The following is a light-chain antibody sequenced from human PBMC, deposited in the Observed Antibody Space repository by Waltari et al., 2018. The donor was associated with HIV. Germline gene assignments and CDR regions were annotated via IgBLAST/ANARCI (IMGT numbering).Light chain of an antibody. J-gene: IGLJ3*02. CDR2: EVS. CDR1: SSDVGGYNY. Sequence: QSALTQPASVSGSPGQSITISCTGTSSDVGGYNYVSWYQQHPGKAPKGMIYEVSNRPSGVSKRFSVSKSGNTASLTISGLQAEDEADYYCSSYTITSTWVFGGGTKLTVL. CDR3: SSYTITSTWV. V-gene: IGLV2-14*01.